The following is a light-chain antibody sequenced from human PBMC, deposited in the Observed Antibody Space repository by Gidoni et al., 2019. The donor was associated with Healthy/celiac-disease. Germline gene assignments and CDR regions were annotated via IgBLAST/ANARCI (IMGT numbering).Light chain of an antibody. CDR3: SSYTSSSTLLV. Sequence: QSALTHPASVSGPPGQSTTISCTGTSSDVGGYNYVSWYQQHPGKAPKLMIYEVSNRPSGVSNRFSGSKSGNTASLTISGLQAEDEADYYCSSYTSSSTLLVFGGGTKLTVL. CDR2: EVS. CDR1: SSDVGGYNY. J-gene: IGLJ3*02. V-gene: IGLV2-14*01.